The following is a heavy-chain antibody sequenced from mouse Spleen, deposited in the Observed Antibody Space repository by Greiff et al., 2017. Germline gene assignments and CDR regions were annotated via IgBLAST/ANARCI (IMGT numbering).Heavy chain of an antibody. D-gene: IGHD2-4*01. CDR1: GYTFTDYY. CDR2: INPNNGGT. V-gene: IGHV1-26*01. CDR3: ARRGLRPHYYAMEY. Sequence: VQLKQSGPELVKPGASVKISCKASGYTFTDYYMNWVKQSHGKSLEWIGDINPNNGGTSYNQKFKGKATLTVDKSSSTAYMELRSLTSEDSAVYYCARRGLRPHYYAMEYWGQGTSVTVSS. J-gene: IGHJ4*01.